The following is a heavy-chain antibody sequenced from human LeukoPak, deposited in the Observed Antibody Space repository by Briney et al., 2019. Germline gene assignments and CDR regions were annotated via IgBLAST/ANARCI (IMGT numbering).Heavy chain of an antibody. CDR2: INQSGST. D-gene: IGHD6-13*01. CDR1: GGSFSGYF. V-gene: IGHV4-34*01. Sequence: SETLSLTCAVYGGSFSGYFWSWIRQPPGKGLEWIGEINQSGSTNYNPSLKSRVTISVDTSKNQFSLKLSSVTAADTAVYYCAREARWIAAAGVDYWGQGTLVTVSS. J-gene: IGHJ4*02. CDR3: AREARWIAAAGVDY.